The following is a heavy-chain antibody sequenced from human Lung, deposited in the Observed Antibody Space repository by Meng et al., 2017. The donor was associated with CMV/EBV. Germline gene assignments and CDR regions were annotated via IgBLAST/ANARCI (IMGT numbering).Heavy chain of an antibody. CDR3: ARDHPPQSSSPPGVNWFDP. CDR2: INPTGGGT. J-gene: IGHJ5*02. Sequence: ASXXVSCKASGYTFTSSYMNWVRQAPGQGLEWMGIINPTGGGTSYAQKFQGRVTMTRDTSTSTVYMELSSLRSEDTAVYYCARDHPPQSSSPPGVNWFDPWGQGXLVTVSS. CDR1: GYTFTSSY. V-gene: IGHV1-46*01. D-gene: IGHD6-13*01.